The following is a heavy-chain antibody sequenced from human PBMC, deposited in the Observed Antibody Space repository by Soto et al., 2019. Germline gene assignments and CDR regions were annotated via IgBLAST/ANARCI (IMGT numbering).Heavy chain of an antibody. CDR2: IYHSGST. CDR3: ARRSSSSLGSLFDP. V-gene: IGHV4-30-2*01. CDR1: GGSISSGGYS. D-gene: IGHD6-6*01. J-gene: IGHJ5*02. Sequence: SETLSLTCAASGGSISSGGYSWSWIRQPPGKGLEWIGYIYHSGSTYYNPSLKSRVTISVDRSKNQFSLKLSSVAPTDTAVYYCARRSSSSLGSLFDPWGRGILVTVSS.